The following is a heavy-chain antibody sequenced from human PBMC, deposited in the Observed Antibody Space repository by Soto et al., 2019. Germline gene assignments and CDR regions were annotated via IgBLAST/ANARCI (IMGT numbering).Heavy chain of an antibody. D-gene: IGHD3-3*01. J-gene: IGHJ6*03. CDR1: GCSISSGGYY. CDR3: ARRYDFWSGYLYYYYMDV. CDR2: IYYSGST. Sequence: TLSLTCTVSGCSISSGGYYWSWIRQPPGKGLEWIGYIYYSGSTNYNPSLKSRVTISVDTSKNQFSLKLSSVTAADTAVYYCARRYDFWSGYLYYYYMDVWGKGTTVTVSS. V-gene: IGHV4-61*08.